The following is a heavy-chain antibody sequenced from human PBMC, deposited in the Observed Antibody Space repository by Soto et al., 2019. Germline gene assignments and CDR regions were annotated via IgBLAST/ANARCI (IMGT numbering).Heavy chain of an antibody. CDR3: VSSSAYPYNYFDQ. J-gene: IGHJ4*02. CDR2: ISYSGST. V-gene: IGHV4-39*01. CDR1: GDSISSSSHY. D-gene: IGHD3-16*01. Sequence: SETLSLTCAVSGDSISSSSHYWGWVRQPPGKGLEGLEWIGSISYSGSTYYNPSLKSRVTISVDTSTNQFSLILSSVTAADTAVYFCVSSSAYPYNYFDQWGQGTLVTVSS.